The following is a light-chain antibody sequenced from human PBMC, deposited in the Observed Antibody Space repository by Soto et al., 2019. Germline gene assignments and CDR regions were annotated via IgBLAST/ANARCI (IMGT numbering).Light chain of an antibody. J-gene: IGKJ1*01. Sequence: EIVITKSPATLSVVPGERATRSCMARQSVSSNFACYQHKPGQPPSLLTYGTSTRATGIPARFSGSRSETAFTLTISRLQPEDFAVYYCQQYYNCPRTLGQGTRWIS. CDR1: QSVSSN. CDR2: GTS. CDR3: QQYYNCPRT. V-gene: IGKV3-15*01.